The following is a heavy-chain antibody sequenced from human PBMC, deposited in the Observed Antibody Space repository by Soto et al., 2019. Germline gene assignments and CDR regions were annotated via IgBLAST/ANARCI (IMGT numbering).Heavy chain of an antibody. CDR3: AKSIVVVPAPPPNPNWFDP. V-gene: IGHV3-23*01. D-gene: IGHD2-2*01. J-gene: IGHJ5*02. CDR2: ISGSGGST. Sequence: EVQLLESGGGLVQPGGSLRLSCAASGFTFSSYAMSWVRQAPGKGLEWVSAISGSGGSTYYADSVKGRFTISRDNSKNTLYLQMNSLRAEDTAVYYCAKSIVVVPAPPPNPNWFDPWGQGTLVTVSS. CDR1: GFTFSSYA.